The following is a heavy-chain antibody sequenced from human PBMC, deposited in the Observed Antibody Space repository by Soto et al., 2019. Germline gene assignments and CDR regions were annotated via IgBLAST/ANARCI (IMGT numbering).Heavy chain of an antibody. V-gene: IGHV1-69*13. CDR3: AKDRVVDGVYSFDY. Sequence: SVKVSCKASGGTFSSYAISWVRQAPGQGLEWMGGIIPIFGTANYAQKFQGRVTITADESTSTAYMELSSLRVEDAAVYYCAKDRVVDGVYSFDYWGQGTLVTVSS. CDR2: IIPIFGTA. J-gene: IGHJ4*02. D-gene: IGHD2-8*01. CDR1: GGTFSSYA.